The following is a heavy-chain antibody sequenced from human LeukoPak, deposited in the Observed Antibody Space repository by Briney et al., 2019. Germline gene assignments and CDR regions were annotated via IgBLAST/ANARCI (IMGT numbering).Heavy chain of an antibody. CDR2: IIPILGIA. Sequence: SVMVSCTASGGTFSSYTISWVRQAPGQGLEWMGRIIPILGIANYAQKFQGRVTITADKSTSTAYMELSSLRSEDTAVYYCARENGYNGCDWVFDYWGQGTLVTVSS. V-gene: IGHV1-69*04. D-gene: IGHD5-12*01. J-gene: IGHJ4*02. CDR1: GGTFSSYT. CDR3: ARENGYNGCDWVFDY.